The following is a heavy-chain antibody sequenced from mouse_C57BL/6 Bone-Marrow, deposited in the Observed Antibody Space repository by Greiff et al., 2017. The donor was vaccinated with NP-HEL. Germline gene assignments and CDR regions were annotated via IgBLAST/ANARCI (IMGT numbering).Heavy chain of an antibody. CDR1: GYTFTSYW. CDR2: IDPSDSYT. D-gene: IGHD2-2*01. CDR3: AREDGYGGNYFDY. J-gene: IGHJ2*01. V-gene: IGHV1-69*01. Sequence: VQLQQPGAELVMPGASVKLSCKASGYTFTSYWMHWVKQRPGQGLEWIGEIDPSDSYTNYNQKFKGKSTLTVDKSSSTAYMQLSSLTSEDSAVYYCAREDGYGGNYFDYWGQGTTLTVSS.